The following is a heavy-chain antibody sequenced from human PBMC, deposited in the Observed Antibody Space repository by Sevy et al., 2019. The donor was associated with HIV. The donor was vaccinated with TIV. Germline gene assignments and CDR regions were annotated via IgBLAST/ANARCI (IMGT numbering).Heavy chain of an antibody. V-gene: IGHV4-39*01. CDR2: IYYSGST. CDR1: GGSISSTTYY. Sequence: TLSLTCTVSGGSISSTTYYWGWIRQPPGKGLEWIASIYYSGSTYYNVSLESRVTISVDMSENQFSLRLSSVTAADTAVYYCARHGGIAVATLDYWGQGTLVTVSS. J-gene: IGHJ4*02. D-gene: IGHD6-19*01. CDR3: ARHGGIAVATLDY.